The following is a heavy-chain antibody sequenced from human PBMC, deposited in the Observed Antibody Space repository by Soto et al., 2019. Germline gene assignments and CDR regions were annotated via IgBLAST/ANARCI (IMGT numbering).Heavy chain of an antibody. D-gene: IGHD3-3*01. CDR3: ARVGLRFLEWLGIDTLDV. V-gene: IGHV1-18*04. J-gene: IGHJ6*02. CDR2: ISAYNGNT. Sequence: GASVKVSCKASGYTFTSYGISWVRQAPGQGLEWMGWISAYNGNTNYAQKLQGRVTMTTDTSTSTAYMELRSLRSDDTAVYYCARVGLRFLEWLGIDTLDVWGQGTTVTVSS. CDR1: GYTFTSYG.